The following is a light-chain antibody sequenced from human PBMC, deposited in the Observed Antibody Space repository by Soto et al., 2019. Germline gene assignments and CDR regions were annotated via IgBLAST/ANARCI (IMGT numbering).Light chain of an antibody. Sequence: IMFTHSAGTLSLSPGERTTLSCRASQSISRYLAWYQQKPGQGPRLLIYGASSRATGTPDRFSGSGSGTDFTLTINRLEPEDFALYYCQQYGSSPPTFGQGTKVDIK. J-gene: IGKJ1*01. CDR3: QQYGSSPPT. CDR2: GAS. CDR1: QSISRY. V-gene: IGKV3-20*01.